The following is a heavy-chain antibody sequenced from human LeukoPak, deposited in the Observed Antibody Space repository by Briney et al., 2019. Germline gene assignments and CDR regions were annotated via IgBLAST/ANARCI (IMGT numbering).Heavy chain of an antibody. CDR3: ASMSGSYYYYYYGMDV. D-gene: IGHD1-26*01. Sequence: ASVKVSCKASGYTFTSYDINWVRQATGQGLEWMGWMNPNSGNTGYAQKFQGRVTMTRNTSISTAYMELSSLRSEDTAVDYCASMSGSYYYYYYGMDVWGQGTTVTVSS. V-gene: IGHV1-8*01. CDR1: GYTFTSYD. J-gene: IGHJ6*02. CDR2: MNPNSGNT.